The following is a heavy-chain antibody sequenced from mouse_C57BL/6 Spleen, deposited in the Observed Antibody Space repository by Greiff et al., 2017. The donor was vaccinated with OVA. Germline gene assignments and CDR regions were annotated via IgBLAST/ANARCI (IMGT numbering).Heavy chain of an antibody. D-gene: IGHD1-1*01. CDR3: ARYGSRGAWFAY. CDR2: IYPSDSET. V-gene: IGHV1-61*01. J-gene: IGHJ3*01. Sequence: VQLQQPGAELVRPGSSVKLSCKASGYTFTSYWMDWVKQRPGQGLEWIGNIYPSDSETHYNQKFKDKATLTVDKSSSTAYMQLSSLTSADSAVYYCARYGSRGAWFAYWGQGTLVTVSA. CDR1: GYTFTSYW.